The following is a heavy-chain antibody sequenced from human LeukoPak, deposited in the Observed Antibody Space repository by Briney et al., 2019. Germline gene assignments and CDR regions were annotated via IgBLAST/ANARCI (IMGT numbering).Heavy chain of an antibody. CDR1: GFTFSSYA. CDR3: AVAFYGDYEPSVLDY. CDR2: ISYDGSNK. V-gene: IGHV3-30-3*01. J-gene: IGHJ4*02. Sequence: TGGSLRLSCAASGFTFSSYAMHWVRQAPGKGLEWVAVISYDGSNKYYADSVKGRFTISRDNSKNTLYLQMNSLRAEDTAVYYCAVAFYGDYEPSVLDYWGQGTLVTVSS. D-gene: IGHD4-17*01.